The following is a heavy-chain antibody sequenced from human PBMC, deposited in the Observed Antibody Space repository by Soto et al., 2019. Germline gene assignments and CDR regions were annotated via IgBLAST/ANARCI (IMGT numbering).Heavy chain of an antibody. CDR2: IIPIFGTA. J-gene: IGHJ4*02. D-gene: IGHD2-15*01. Sequence: AVKVSCKASGGTFSSYAISWVRQAPGQGLEGMGGIIPIFGTANYAQKFQGRVTITADESTSTAYMELSSLRSEDTAVYYCARESRYCSGGSCYFLPGIDYWGQGTLVTVSS. V-gene: IGHV1-69*13. CDR1: GGTFSSYA. CDR3: ARESRYCSGGSCYFLPGIDY.